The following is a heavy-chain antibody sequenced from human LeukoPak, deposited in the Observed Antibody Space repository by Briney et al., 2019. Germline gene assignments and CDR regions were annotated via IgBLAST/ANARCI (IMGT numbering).Heavy chain of an antibody. Sequence: PSETLSLTCSVSGDSVSGYYWSWIRQPPGKGLEWIGYIYYTGNTNYNPSLKSRVTMSVDTSKNQFSLKLTSVTAADTAVYYCVRERGRAGGLDHWGQGALATVSS. J-gene: IGHJ4*02. CDR2: IYYTGNT. V-gene: IGHV4-59*02. D-gene: IGHD3-16*01. CDR1: GDSVSGYY. CDR3: VRERGRAGGLDH.